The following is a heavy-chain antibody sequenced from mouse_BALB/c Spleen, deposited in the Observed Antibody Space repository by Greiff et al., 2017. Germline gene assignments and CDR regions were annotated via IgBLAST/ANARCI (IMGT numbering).Heavy chain of an antibody. CDR1: GFNIKDYY. CDR3: ARRSTMIEAGFAY. CDR2: IDPENGNT. J-gene: IGHJ3*01. Sequence: VQLKQSGAELVRPGALVKLSCKASGFNIKDYYMHWVKQRPEQGLEWIGWIDPENGNTIYDPKFQGKASITADTSSNTAYLQLSSLTSEDTAVYYCARRSTMIEAGFAYWGQGTLVTVSA. V-gene: IGHV14-1*02. D-gene: IGHD2-4*01.